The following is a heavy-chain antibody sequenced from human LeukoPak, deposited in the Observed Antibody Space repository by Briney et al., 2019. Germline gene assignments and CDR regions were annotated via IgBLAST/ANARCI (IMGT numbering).Heavy chain of an antibody. CDR2: IIPIFGTA. D-gene: IGHD1-26*01. V-gene: IGHV1-69*05. CDR3: ARTDGLGAAIDY. Sequence: SVKVSCKASGGTFSSYAISWVRQAPGQGLEWMGGIIPIFGTASYAQKFQGRVTITTDESTSTAYMELSSLRSEDTAVYYCARTDGLGAAIDYWGQGTLVTVSS. J-gene: IGHJ4*02. CDR1: GGTFSSYA.